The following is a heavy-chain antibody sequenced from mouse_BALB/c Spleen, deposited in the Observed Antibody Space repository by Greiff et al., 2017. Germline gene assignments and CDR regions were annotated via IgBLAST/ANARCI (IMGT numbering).Heavy chain of an antibody. CDR3: ARGPDYGNYGGGAMDY. CDR1: GFTFSSYA. CDR2: ISSGGST. J-gene: IGHJ4*01. V-gene: IGHV5-6-5*01. D-gene: IGHD2-1*01. Sequence: EVNLVESGGGLVKPGGSLKLSCAASGFTFSSYAMSWVRQTPEKRLEWVASISSGGSTYYPDSVKGRFTISRDNARNILYLQMSSLRSEDTAMYYCARGPDYGNYGGGAMDYWGQGTSVTVSS.